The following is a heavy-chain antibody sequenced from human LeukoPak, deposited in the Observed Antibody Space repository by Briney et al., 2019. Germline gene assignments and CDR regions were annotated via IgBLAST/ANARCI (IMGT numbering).Heavy chain of an antibody. D-gene: IGHD3-10*01. V-gene: IGHV3-74*01. CDR3: GRYPYYGPANYFNGHYFDS. Sequence: GGSLRLSCAASGFSFSQYWIHWVRQAPGKGLEWVSRINSDGTSTDYADCVNVPFALPRHNAKNEVYLQLNSLRADDTAVYYCGRYPYYGPANYFNGHYFDSWGQGTLVTVSS. CDR1: GFSFSQYW. CDR2: INSDGTST. J-gene: IGHJ4*02.